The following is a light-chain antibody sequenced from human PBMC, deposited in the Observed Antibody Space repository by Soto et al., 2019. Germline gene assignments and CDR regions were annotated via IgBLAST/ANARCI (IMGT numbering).Light chain of an antibody. Sequence: DIQMTQSPSSLSASVGDRVTITCQASQDISSYLNWFQQKPGKAPKLLIFDASNLQTGVPSRFSGSGSGTDFTFTIIGLQPQDIATYYCQQYDNLLAPTFGGGTRVDI. CDR2: DAS. J-gene: IGKJ4*01. CDR1: QDISSY. CDR3: QQYDNLLAPT. V-gene: IGKV1-33*01.